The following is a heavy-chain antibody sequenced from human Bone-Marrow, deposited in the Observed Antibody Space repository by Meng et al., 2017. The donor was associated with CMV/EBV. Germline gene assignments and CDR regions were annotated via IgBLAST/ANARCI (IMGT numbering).Heavy chain of an antibody. J-gene: IGHJ6*02. CDR2: IKQDGSEK. Sequence: GESLKISCAASGFTFSSYWMSWVRQAPGKGLEWVANIKQDGSEKYYVDSVKGRFTISRDNAKNSLYLQMNSLRAEDTAVYYCARAGYSSSWPPYYYYYYGMDVWGQGTTVTASS. D-gene: IGHD6-13*01. CDR1: GFTFSSYW. CDR3: ARAGYSSSWPPYYYYYYGMDV. V-gene: IGHV3-7*01.